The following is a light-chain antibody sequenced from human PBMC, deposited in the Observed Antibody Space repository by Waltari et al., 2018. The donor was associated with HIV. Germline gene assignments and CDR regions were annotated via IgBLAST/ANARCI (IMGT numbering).Light chain of an antibody. V-gene: IGLV2-11*01. Sequence: QSALTQPRSVSGSPGQSVTISCTGTSSDVGGYNYVSWYQQHPGKAPKLMIYDVSKRPSGVPVRFSGSKSGNTAALTISGLQAEDEAGDYCCSYAGSYTHVVFGGGTKLTVL. CDR2: DVS. J-gene: IGLJ2*01. CDR1: SSDVGGYNY. CDR3: CSYAGSYTHVV.